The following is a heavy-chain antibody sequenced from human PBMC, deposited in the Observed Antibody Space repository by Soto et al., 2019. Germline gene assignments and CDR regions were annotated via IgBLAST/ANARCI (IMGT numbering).Heavy chain of an antibody. Sequence: QVQLVESGGGMVQPGRSLRLSCVASGFTFSSHAMHWVRQAPGKGLEWVAVIWYDGSKKYYADSVKGRFTVARDDSKNTLYLQMNSLRVEDTAVYYCARDPGYSNYDFDYWGQGTLVTVSP. CDR1: GFTFSSHA. D-gene: IGHD5-12*01. V-gene: IGHV3-33*01. J-gene: IGHJ4*02. CDR2: IWYDGSKK. CDR3: ARDPGYSNYDFDY.